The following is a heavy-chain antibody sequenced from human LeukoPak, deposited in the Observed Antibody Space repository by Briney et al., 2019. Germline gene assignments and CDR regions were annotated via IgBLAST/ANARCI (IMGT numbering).Heavy chain of an antibody. V-gene: IGHV3-23*01. CDR1: GFTFSSYS. D-gene: IGHD3-22*01. J-gene: IGHJ3*02. CDR3: AKGHYYDSSGYYFGFDI. CDR2: ISGSGGSA. Sequence: GGCLRLSCAASGFTFSSYSMKWVRQAPGKGLEWVSTISGSGGSAYYADSVKGRFTISRDNSKNTLYLQMNSPRAEDTAVYYCAKGHYYDSSGYYFGFDIWGQGTMVTVSS.